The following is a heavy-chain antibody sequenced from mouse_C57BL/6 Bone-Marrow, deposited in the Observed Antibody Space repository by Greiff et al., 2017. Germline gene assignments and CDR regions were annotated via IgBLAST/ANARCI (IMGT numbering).Heavy chain of an antibody. CDR1: GYTFTSYD. CDR3: AGVEFDGSSGDWYFDV. CDR2: IYPRDGST. J-gene: IGHJ1*03. V-gene: IGHV1-85*01. D-gene: IGHD1-1*01. Sequence: VQLQQSGPELVKPGASVKLSCKASGYTFTSYDINWVKQRPGQGLEWIGWIYPRDGSTTYNEKFKGKATLTVDTSSSTAYMELHSLTSEDSAVYFCAGVEFDGSSGDWYFDVWGTGTTVTVSS.